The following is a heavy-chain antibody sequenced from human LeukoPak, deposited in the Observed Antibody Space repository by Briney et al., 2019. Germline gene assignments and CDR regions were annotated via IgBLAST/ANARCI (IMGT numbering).Heavy chain of an antibody. D-gene: IGHD4-11*01. CDR3: XXDLTTVTTMWFDP. CDR2: IVVDSGRT. J-gene: IGHJ5*02. Sequence: SVNVSCKASGFNFHLAAVQWVRQARGQGLEWIGWIVVDSGRTDYAQRFQERVTITRDVSTSAAYMELRGLTAEDTAGYYCXXDLTTVTTMWFDPWGQGTLVTVSS. V-gene: IGHV1-58*01. CDR1: GFNFHLAA.